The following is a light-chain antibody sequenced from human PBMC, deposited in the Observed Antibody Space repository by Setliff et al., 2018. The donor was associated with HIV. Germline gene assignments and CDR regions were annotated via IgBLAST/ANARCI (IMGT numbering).Light chain of an antibody. Sequence: ALAQSASVSGSPGQSITISCTGTSSDVNGYNYVSWYQQHPGKAPKLMIYEVSNRPSGVSNRFSGSKSGNTASLTISGLQAEGEADYYCSSYTSSSTPYVFGTGTKVT. J-gene: IGLJ1*01. CDR1: SSDVNGYNY. CDR3: SSYTSSSTPYV. V-gene: IGLV2-14*01. CDR2: EVS.